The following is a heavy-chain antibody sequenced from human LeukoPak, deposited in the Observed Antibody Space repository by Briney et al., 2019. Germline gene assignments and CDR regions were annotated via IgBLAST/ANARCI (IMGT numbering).Heavy chain of an antibody. Sequence: SETLSLTCTVSGGSISSYYWSWIRQPAGKGLEWIGRIYTSGSTNYNPSLKSRVTMSVDTSKYQFSLKLSSVTAADTAVYYCARGLSCSGDSCYSGWFDPWGQGTLVTVSS. CDR1: GGSISSYY. CDR2: IYTSGST. CDR3: ARGLSCSGDSCYSGWFDP. J-gene: IGHJ5*02. V-gene: IGHV4-4*07. D-gene: IGHD2-15*01.